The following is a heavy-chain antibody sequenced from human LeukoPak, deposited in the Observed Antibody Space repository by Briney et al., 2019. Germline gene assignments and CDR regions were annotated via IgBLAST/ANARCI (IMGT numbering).Heavy chain of an antibody. CDR3: AKRAVAGTGRGFDI. D-gene: IGHD6-19*01. J-gene: IGHJ3*02. CDR1: GFTFSSYA. CDR2: ISGSGDST. Sequence: GGSLRLSCAASGFTFSSYAMNWVRQAPGKGLEWVLLISGSGDSTDYADSVKGRFTISRDNSKNTLYLQINSLRADDTAVYYCAKRAVAGTGRGFDIWGQGTLATVSS. V-gene: IGHV3-23*01.